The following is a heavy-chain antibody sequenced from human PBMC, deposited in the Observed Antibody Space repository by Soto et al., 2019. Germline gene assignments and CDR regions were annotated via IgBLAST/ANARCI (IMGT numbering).Heavy chain of an antibody. CDR3: ASLRARGGNYNTPHYYLDY. D-gene: IGHD3-10*01. CDR1: GFTFSGSA. J-gene: IGHJ4*02. CDR2: IKTRSYNYAT. V-gene: IGHV3-73*02. Sequence: EVQLVQSGGGLVQPGASVKLPCATSGFTFSGSAIHWVRQASGKGLEWIGRIKTRSYNYATAYTATEEGRFTISRDDSKYSAYLLMNSLKTDDAFPEFCASLRARGGNYNTPHYYLDYWGQGTRGTVSS.